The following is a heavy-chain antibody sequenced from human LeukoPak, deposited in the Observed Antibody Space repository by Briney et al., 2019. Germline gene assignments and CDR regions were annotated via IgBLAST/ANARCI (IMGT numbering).Heavy chain of an antibody. CDR2: INHSGST. V-gene: IGHV4-39*07. J-gene: IGHJ4*02. CDR1: GGSISSSSYY. Sequence: SETLSLTCTVSGGSISSSSYYWGWIRQPPGKGLEWIGEINHSGSTNYNPSLKSRVTISVDTSKNQFSLKLSSVTAADTAVYFCARIAFGSGWAFDYWGQGTLVTVSS. D-gene: IGHD6-19*01. CDR3: ARIAFGSGWAFDY.